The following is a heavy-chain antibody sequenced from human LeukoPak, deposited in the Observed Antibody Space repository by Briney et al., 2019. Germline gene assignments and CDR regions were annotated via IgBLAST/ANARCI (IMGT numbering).Heavy chain of an antibody. CDR3: ARDCGGGSCYGPYDAFDI. D-gene: IGHD2-15*01. V-gene: IGHV3-48*03. Sequence: PGGSLRLSCAASGFTFSSYAMSWVRQAPGKGLEWVSYISSSGSTIYYADSVKGRFTISRDNAKNSLYLQMNSLRAEDTAVYYCARDCGGGSCYGPYDAFDIWGQGTMVTVSS. CDR2: ISSSGSTI. CDR1: GFTFSSYA. J-gene: IGHJ3*02.